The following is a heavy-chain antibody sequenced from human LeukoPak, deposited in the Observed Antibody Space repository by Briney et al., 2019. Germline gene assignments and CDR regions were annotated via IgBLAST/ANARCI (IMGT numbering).Heavy chain of an antibody. D-gene: IGHD4-11*01. CDR1: GGSISSYY. J-gene: IGHJ3*02. CDR2: IYYSGST. Sequence: PSETLSLTCTVSGGSISSYYWSWIRQPPGKGLEWIGYIYYSGSTNYNPSLKSRVTISVDTSKNQFSLKLSSVTAADTAVYYCAREIPSWDYSNFPSAFDIWGQGTMVTVS. V-gene: IGHV4-59*01. CDR3: AREIPSWDYSNFPSAFDI.